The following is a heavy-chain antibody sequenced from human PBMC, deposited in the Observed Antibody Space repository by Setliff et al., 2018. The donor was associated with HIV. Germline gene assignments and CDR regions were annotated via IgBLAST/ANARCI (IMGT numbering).Heavy chain of an antibody. V-gene: IGHV4-34*01. CDR3: ARGNAYPGIQLVDY. Sequence: SETLSLTCAVYGGSFSGYYWSWIRQPPGKGLEWIGEINHSGSTNYNPSLKSRVTISVDTSKNQFSLKLSSVTSADTAVYYCARGNAYPGIQLVDYWGQGTLVTVSS. D-gene: IGHD5-18*01. CDR2: INHSGST. J-gene: IGHJ4*02. CDR1: GGSFSGYY.